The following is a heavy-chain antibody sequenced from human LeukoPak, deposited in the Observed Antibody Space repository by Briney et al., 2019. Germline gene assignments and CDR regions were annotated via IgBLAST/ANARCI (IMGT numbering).Heavy chain of an antibody. V-gene: IGHV4-39*01. D-gene: IGHD6-6*01. CDR3: ARLGLVGPYSSSAYYFDY. Sequence: SEILSLTCTVSGDSISNRNYYWGWIRQPPGKGLAWIGSIYYRGSSYYNPSLRSRVSIYVDTSKNQFSLKLTFVTAADTAVYYCARLGLVGPYSSSAYYFDYWGHGDLVSVSS. CDR2: IYYRGSS. J-gene: IGHJ4*01. CDR1: GDSISNRNYY.